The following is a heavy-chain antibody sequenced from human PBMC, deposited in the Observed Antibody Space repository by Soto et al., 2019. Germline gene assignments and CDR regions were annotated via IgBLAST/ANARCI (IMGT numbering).Heavy chain of an antibody. CDR3: ARAPYTRYYYYYGMDV. J-gene: IGHJ6*02. CDR1: GGSFSGYY. Sequence: PSETLSLTCAVYGGSFSGYYWSWIRQPPGKGLEWIGEINHSGSTNYNPSLKSRVTISVDTSKNQFSLKLSSVTAADTAVYYCARAPYTRYYYYYGMDVWGQGSTVTVSS. V-gene: IGHV4-34*01. D-gene: IGHD1-20*01. CDR2: INHSGST.